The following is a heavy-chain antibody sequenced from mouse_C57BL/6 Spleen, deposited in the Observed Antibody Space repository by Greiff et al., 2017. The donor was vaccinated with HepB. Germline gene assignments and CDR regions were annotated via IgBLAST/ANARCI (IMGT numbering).Heavy chain of an antibody. CDR1: GYTFTEYT. Sequence: QVQLKESGAELVKPGASVKLSCKASGYTFTEYTIHWVKQRSGQGLEWIGWFYPGSGSIKYNEKFKDKATLTADKSSSTVYMELSRLTSEDSAVYFCARSTGTRYYFDYWGQGTTLTVSS. CDR3: ARSTGTRYYFDY. CDR2: FYPGSGSI. V-gene: IGHV1-62-2*01. J-gene: IGHJ2*01. D-gene: IGHD4-1*01.